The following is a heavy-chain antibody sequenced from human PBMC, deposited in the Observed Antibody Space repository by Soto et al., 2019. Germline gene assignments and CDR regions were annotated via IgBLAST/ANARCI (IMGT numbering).Heavy chain of an antibody. V-gene: IGHV6-1*01. D-gene: IGHD6-13*01. CDR1: GDSVSSNSAA. J-gene: IGHJ6*02. Sequence: SQTLSLTCAISGDSVSSNSAAWNWIRQSPSRGLEWLGRTYYRSKWYNDYAVSVKSRITINPDTSKNQFSLQLNSVTPEDTAVYYCARDYSIAADPVLYYYYGMDVWGQGTTVTVSS. CDR2: TYYRSKWYN. CDR3: ARDYSIAADPVLYYYYGMDV.